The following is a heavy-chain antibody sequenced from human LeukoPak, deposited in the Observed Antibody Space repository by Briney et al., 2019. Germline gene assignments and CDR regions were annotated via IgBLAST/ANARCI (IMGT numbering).Heavy chain of an antibody. CDR1: GGSISSYY. CDR3: ALEGEGDTFDI. J-gene: IGHJ3*02. CDR2: IYYSGST. Sequence: SETLSLTCTVSGGSISSYYWSWIRQPPGKGLEWIGNIYYSGSTNYNPSLKSRVTISVDTSKNQFSLKLSSVTAADTAVYYCALEGEGDTFDIWGQGTMVTVSS. V-gene: IGHV4-59*01.